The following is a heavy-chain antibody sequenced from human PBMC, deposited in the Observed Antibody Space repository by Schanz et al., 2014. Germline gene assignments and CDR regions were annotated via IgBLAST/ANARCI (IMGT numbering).Heavy chain of an antibody. CDR3: ARDRGYCSGGSCLTFDY. CDR1: GFTFSSYG. J-gene: IGHJ4*02. Sequence: QVQLVESGGGVVQFGRSLRLSCVASGFTFSSYGMLWVRQAPGKGLEWVAVIWYDENNKYYADSVKGRFTMSRDNSKNTLYLQMNSLRAEDTAVYYCARDRGYCSGGSCLTFDYWGQGTLVTVSS. V-gene: IGHV3-33*01. D-gene: IGHD2-15*01. CDR2: IWYDENNK.